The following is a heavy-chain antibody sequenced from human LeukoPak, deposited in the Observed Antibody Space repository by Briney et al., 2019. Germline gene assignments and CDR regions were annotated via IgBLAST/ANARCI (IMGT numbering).Heavy chain of an antibody. CDR1: EFTFRSHV. Sequence: PGGSLRLSCAASEFTFRSHVMRWLRQPPAKGLEGISAIVGSGSTTHYADSVKGRFTISRNNSKNTLYLQMNSLRADDTALYYCAREGSSHDAFDIWGQGTVVTVSS. V-gene: IGHV3-23*01. D-gene: IGHD3-10*01. CDR3: AREGSSHDAFDI. CDR2: IVGSGSTT. J-gene: IGHJ3*02.